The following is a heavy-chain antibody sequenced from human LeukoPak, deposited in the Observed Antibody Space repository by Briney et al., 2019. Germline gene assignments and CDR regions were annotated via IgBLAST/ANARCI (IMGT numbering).Heavy chain of an antibody. V-gene: IGHV3-48*03. CDR3: TTDGRYCSGGSCYVYGY. D-gene: IGHD2-15*01. CDR2: ISSRASAV. Sequence: GGSLRLSCAASGFTFSSYDMNWVRQAPGKGLEWVSYISSRASAVYYADSVEGRFTISRDNAKNSLYLQMDSLKTEDTAVYYCTTDGRYCSGGSCYVYGYWGQGTLVTVSS. J-gene: IGHJ4*02. CDR1: GFTFSSYD.